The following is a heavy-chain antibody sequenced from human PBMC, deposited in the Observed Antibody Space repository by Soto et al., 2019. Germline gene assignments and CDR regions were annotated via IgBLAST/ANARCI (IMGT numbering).Heavy chain of an antibody. Sequence: PSETLSLTCGVSGGSISNYYWSWIRQPAGKGLEWIGRFYASGYTNYNPSLKSRVTMSLDISKNQFSLRLSSVTAADTAVYYCARGNQVAMSDYWGQGTLVTVSS. V-gene: IGHV4-4*07. CDR2: FYASGYT. J-gene: IGHJ4*02. CDR1: GGSISNYY. CDR3: ARGNQVAMSDY.